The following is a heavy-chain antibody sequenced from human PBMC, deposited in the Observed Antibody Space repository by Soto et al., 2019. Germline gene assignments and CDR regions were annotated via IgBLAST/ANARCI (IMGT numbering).Heavy chain of an antibody. Sequence: SETLSLTCTVSGGSISSSNWWSWVRQPPGKGLEWIGEIYHSGSTNYNPSLKSRVTISVDKSKNQFSLKLSSVTAADTAVYYCAKVWTTVTNWFDPWGQGTLVTVSS. CDR3: AKVWTTVTNWFDP. D-gene: IGHD4-17*01. CDR1: GGSISSSNW. J-gene: IGHJ5*02. V-gene: IGHV4-4*02. CDR2: IYHSGST.